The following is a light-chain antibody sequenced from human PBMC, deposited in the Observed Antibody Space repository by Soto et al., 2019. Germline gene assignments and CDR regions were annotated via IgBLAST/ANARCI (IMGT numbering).Light chain of an antibody. J-gene: IGKJ1*01. CDR3: QQSYSTPPT. CDR2: AAS. Sequence: DIHMTQSPSSLSASVVDRVTITFRPSQSISSYLNWYQQKPGKAPKLLIYAASSLQSGVPSRFSGSGSGTDFTLTISSLQPEDFATYYCQQSYSTPPTFGQGTKVDIK. CDR1: QSISSY. V-gene: IGKV1-39*01.